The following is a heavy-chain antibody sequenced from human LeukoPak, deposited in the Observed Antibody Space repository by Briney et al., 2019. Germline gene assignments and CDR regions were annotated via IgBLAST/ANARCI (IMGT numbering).Heavy chain of an antibody. CDR2: IYYSGST. CDR3: ARARYYYDSSGYRAYYFDY. CDR1: GGSISSYY. D-gene: IGHD3-22*01. Sequence: PSETLSLTCTVYGGSISSYYWSWIRQPPGKGLEWIGYIYYSGSTNYNPSLKSRVTISVDTSKNQFSLKLSSVTAADTAVYYCARARYYYDSSGYRAYYFDYWGQGTLVTVSS. J-gene: IGHJ4*02. V-gene: IGHV4-59*01.